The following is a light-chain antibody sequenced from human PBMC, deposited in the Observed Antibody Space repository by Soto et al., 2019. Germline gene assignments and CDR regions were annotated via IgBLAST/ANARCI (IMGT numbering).Light chain of an antibody. CDR2: AAS. V-gene: IGKV1-9*01. CDR1: QGISSY. CDR3: QHLNSYPLT. J-gene: IGKJ4*01. Sequence: IQLTQSPSSLSASVGDRVTITCRASQGISSYLAWYQQKPGKAPKLLIYAASTLQSGVPSRFSGSGSGTDFPLTLPSLQPEDFATYYCQHLNSYPLTFGGGTKV.